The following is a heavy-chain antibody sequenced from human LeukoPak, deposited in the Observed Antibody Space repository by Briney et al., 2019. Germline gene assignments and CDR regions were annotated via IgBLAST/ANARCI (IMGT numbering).Heavy chain of an antibody. D-gene: IGHD3-3*01. Sequence: GGSLRLSCEGSGFKFFTFAMHWVRRAPGKGLEWVSAISGSGGSTYYADSVKGRFTISRDNSKNTLYLQMNSLRAEDTAVYYCAKSPPPDYDFWSGYAAFDYWGQGTLVTVSS. J-gene: IGHJ4*02. CDR3: AKSPPPDYDFWSGYAAFDY. CDR2: ISGSGGST. V-gene: IGHV3-23*01. CDR1: GFKFFTFA.